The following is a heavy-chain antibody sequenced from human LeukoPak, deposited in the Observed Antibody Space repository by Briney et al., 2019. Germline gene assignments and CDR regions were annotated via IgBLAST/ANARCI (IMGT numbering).Heavy chain of an antibody. D-gene: IGHD2-2*01. V-gene: IGHV4-34*01. CDR3: ARGPFKRRLGYCSSTSCYAGVNYFDY. CDR2: INHSGST. Sequence: PSETLSLTCAGYGGSFSGYYWNWLRQPPGKGLEWIGGINHSGSTNYNPSLKRRVTISVDTSKNQFSLKLSSVTAADTAVYYCARGPFKRRLGYCSSTSCYAGVNYFDYWGQGTLVTVSS. J-gene: IGHJ4*02. CDR1: GGSFSGYY.